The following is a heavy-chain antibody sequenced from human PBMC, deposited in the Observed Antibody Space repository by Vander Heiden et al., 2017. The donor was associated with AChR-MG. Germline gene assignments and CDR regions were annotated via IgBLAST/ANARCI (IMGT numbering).Heavy chain of an antibody. Sequence: QVQLVQSGAEVKKPGSSVKVSCKASGGTFSSYAISWVRQAPGQGLEWMGGIIPIFGTANYAQKFQGRVTITADESTSTAYRELSSLRSEDTAVYYCARDTYYYDSSDVGDAFDIWGQGTMVTVSS. CDR3: ARDTYYYDSSDVGDAFDI. J-gene: IGHJ3*02. D-gene: IGHD3-22*01. V-gene: IGHV1-69*01. CDR1: GGTFSSYA. CDR2: IIPIFGTA.